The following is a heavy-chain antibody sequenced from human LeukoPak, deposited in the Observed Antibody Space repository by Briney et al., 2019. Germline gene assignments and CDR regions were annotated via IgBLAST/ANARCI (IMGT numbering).Heavy chain of an antibody. CDR1: GFTFDDYT. CDR2: ISGSGNST. V-gene: IGHV3-23*01. J-gene: IGHJ4*02. Sequence: PGGSLRLSCAASGFTFDDYTMYWVRQAPGKGLEWVSAISGSGNSTYYADSVKGRFTIFRDNSKNTLYLQMSSLRAEDTAVYYCARLDNDILTGYRYWGQGTLVTVSS. CDR3: ARLDNDILTGYRY. D-gene: IGHD3-9*01.